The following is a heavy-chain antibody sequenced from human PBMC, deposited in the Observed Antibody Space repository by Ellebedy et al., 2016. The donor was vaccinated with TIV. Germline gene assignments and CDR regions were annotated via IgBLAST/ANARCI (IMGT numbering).Heavy chain of an antibody. D-gene: IGHD6-13*01. CDR3: ARGYSSSWYESYYGMDV. Sequence: PGGSLRLSCAASGFTVSSNYMSWVRQAPGKGLEWVSVIYSGGSTYYADSVKGRFTISRDNSKNTRYLQMNSLRAEDTAVYYCARGYSSSWYESYYGMDVWGQGTTVTVSS. CDR1: GFTVSSNY. J-gene: IGHJ6*02. V-gene: IGHV3-53*01. CDR2: IYSGGST.